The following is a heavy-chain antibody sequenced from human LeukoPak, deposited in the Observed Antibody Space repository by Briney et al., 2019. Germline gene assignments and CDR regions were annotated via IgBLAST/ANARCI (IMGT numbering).Heavy chain of an antibody. J-gene: IGHJ4*02. D-gene: IGHD3-10*01. CDR3: ARSFGSGNYFDY. Sequence: SETLSLTCTVCGGSISTYYWSWIRQPPGKGLEWIGYIYYSGSANYNPSLKSRVTISIHTSKNQFYLKLSSVTAADTAVYYCARSFGSGNYFDYWGQGTLVTVSS. CDR2: IYYSGSA. V-gene: IGHV4-59*01. CDR1: GGSISTYY.